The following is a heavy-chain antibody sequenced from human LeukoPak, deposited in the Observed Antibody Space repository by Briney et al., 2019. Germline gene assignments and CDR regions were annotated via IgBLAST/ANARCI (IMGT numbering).Heavy chain of an antibody. CDR2: INPNSGGT. V-gene: IGHV1-2*02. CDR1: GYTFTGYY. Sequence: AASVKVSCKASGYTFTGYYMHWVRQAPGQGLEWMGWINPNSGGTNYAQKFQGRVTMTRDTSISTAYMELSGLRSDDTAVYYCARVTQDAPLAAMPFYYYYMDVWGKGTTVTISS. CDR3: ARVTQDAPLAAMPFYYYYMDV. D-gene: IGHD2-2*01. J-gene: IGHJ6*03.